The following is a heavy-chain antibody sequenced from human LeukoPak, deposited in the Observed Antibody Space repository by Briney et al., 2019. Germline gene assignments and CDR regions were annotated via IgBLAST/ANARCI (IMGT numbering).Heavy chain of an antibody. D-gene: IGHD4-17*01. Sequence: GGSLRLSCAASGFTFSSYAMSWVRQAPGKGLEWVSDISGSGGSTYYADSVKGRFTISRDNSKNTLYLQMNSLRVEDTAVYYCAKDSYDDYGDSFDPWGQGTLVTASS. CDR1: GFTFSSYA. J-gene: IGHJ5*02. CDR3: AKDSYDDYGDSFDP. V-gene: IGHV3-23*01. CDR2: ISGSGGST.